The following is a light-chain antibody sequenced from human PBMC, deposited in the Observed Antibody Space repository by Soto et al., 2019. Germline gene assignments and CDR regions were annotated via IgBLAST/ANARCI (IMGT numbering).Light chain of an antibody. CDR3: CSYAGSYTRV. Sequence: QSVLTQPRSVSGSPGQSVTISCTGTSSDVGGYNFVSWFQQHTGKAPKLMIFDVSKQPSGVPDRFSGSKSGNTASLTISGLQAEDEADYYGCSYAGSYTRVLGGGTQLTVL. CDR2: DVS. CDR1: SSDVGGYNF. V-gene: IGLV2-11*01. J-gene: IGLJ7*01.